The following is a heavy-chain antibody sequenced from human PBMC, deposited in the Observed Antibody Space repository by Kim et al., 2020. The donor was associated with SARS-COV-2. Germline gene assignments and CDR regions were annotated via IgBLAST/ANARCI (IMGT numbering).Heavy chain of an antibody. CDR3: AKDTHRSGDTSGAGP. CDR1: GFTFSSYG. Sequence: GGSLRLSCAASGFTFSSYGIYWVRQAPGKGLEWVAFISYDGSNKYYAESVKGRFTISRDNSKNTLYLQMNSLRAEDTAVYYCAKDTHRSGDTSGAGPWGQGTLVTVAS. CDR2: ISYDGSNK. D-gene: IGHD3-22*01. J-gene: IGHJ5*02. V-gene: IGHV3-30*18.